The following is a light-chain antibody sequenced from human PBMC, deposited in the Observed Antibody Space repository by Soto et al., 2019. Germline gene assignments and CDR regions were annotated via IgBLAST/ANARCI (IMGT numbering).Light chain of an antibody. CDR1: ASTIGRNY. V-gene: IGLV1-47*01. CDR2: RNS. Sequence: SVLTQSPSASGTPGQRVTISCSGSASTIGRNYVYWYQQLPGTAPKLLIYRNSQRPSGVPDRFSGSKSGTSASLAISGLRSEDEADYNCAAWDDNLSGLYVFGAGTKVTVL. J-gene: IGLJ1*01. CDR3: AAWDDNLSGLYV.